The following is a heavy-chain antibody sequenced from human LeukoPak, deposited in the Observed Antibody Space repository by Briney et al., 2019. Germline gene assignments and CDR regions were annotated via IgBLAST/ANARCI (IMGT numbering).Heavy chain of an antibody. J-gene: IGHJ1*01. CDR3: ASAREYCGSAECYEYFQH. Sequence: GGSLRLSCAASGFTFSSYSMNWVRQAPGKGLEWVSYIDSSSTTVLYADSVKGRFTISRDNAKNSLYLQMNSLRDEDTAVYYCASAREYCGSAECYEYFQHWGQGTLVTVSS. V-gene: IGHV3-48*02. D-gene: IGHD2-21*01. CDR1: GFTFSSYS. CDR2: IDSSSTTV.